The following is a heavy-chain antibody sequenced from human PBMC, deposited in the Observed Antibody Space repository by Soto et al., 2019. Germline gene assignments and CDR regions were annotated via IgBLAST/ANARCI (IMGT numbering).Heavy chain of an antibody. D-gene: IGHD1-26*01. CDR3: ASWRSYSGSYCFDY. Sequence: SVKVSCKASGGTFNTYTINWLRQAPGRGLEWVGQVVPMYDSVNYAETFQGRVTITVDKSMNTAYMELTSLRSQDTALYFCASWRSYSGSYCFDYWGQGTLVTVSS. CDR1: GGTFNTYT. V-gene: IGHV1-69*06. CDR2: VVPMYDSV. J-gene: IGHJ4*02.